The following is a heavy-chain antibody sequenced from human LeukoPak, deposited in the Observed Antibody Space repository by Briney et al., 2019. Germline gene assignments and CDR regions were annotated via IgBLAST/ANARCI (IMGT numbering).Heavy chain of an antibody. J-gene: IGHJ4*02. CDR1: GYTFTGYY. Sequence: ASVKVSCKASGYTFTGYYMHWVRQAPGQGLEGMGRINPNSGGRNYAQKFQGRVTMTRDTSISTAYMELSRLRSDDTAVYYCARDVVRGVPDDYWGQGTLVTVSS. V-gene: IGHV1-2*06. D-gene: IGHD3-10*01. CDR3: ARDVVRGVPDDY. CDR2: INPNSGGR.